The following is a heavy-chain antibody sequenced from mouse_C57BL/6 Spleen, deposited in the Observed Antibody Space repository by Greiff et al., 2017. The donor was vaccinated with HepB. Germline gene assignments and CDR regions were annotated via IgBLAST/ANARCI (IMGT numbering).Heavy chain of an antibody. V-gene: IGHV1-42*01. CDR1: GYSFTGYY. D-gene: IGHD4-1*02. J-gene: IGHJ4*01. CDR2: INPSTGGT. Sequence: VQLQQSGPELVKPGASVKISCKASGYSFTGYYMNWVKQSPEKSLEWIGEINPSTGGTTYNQKFKAKATLTVDKSSSTAYMQLKSLTSEDSAVYYCARQLGLRDYYAMDYWGQGTSVTVSS. CDR3: ARQLGLRDYYAMDY.